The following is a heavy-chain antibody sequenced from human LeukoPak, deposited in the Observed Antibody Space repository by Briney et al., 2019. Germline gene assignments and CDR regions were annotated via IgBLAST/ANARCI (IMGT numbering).Heavy chain of an antibody. CDR1: GYTFTCYY. CDR2: INPNSGGT. D-gene: IGHD3-22*01. V-gene: IGHV1-2*06. CDR3: ASLVLGSGYSRDAFDI. J-gene: IGHJ3*02. Sequence: ASVKVSCKASGYTFTCYYMHWVRQAPGQGLEWMGRINPNSGGTNYSQKVQGRVTITRDTSISTAYMELSRLRSDDTAVYYCASLVLGSGYSRDAFDIWGQGTMVTVSS.